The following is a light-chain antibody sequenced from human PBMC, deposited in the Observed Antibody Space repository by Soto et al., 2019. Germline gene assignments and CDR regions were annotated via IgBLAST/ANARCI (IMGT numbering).Light chain of an antibody. CDR1: QSINNW. V-gene: IGKV1-5*03. CDR3: QQYNTYQWT. Sequence: DIQMTQSPSTLSASVGDRVTITCRASQSINNWLAWYQQKPGKAPKLLIYKASSLESGVPSKFSGSGSATEFTHTISSLQPDDFATYYCQQYNTYQWTFGQGTKVEIK. CDR2: KAS. J-gene: IGKJ1*01.